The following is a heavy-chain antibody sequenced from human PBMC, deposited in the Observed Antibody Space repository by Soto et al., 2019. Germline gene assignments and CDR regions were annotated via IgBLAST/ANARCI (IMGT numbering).Heavy chain of an antibody. Sequence: PVGSLRLSCAASGFTFSSYAMSWVRQAPGKGLEWVSAISGSGGSTYYADSVKGRFTISRDNSKNTLYLQMNSLRAEDTAVYYCAKEGVGAIVATIFYYYYMDVWGKGTTVTVSS. CDR1: GFTFSSYA. J-gene: IGHJ6*03. CDR2: ISGSGGST. D-gene: IGHD5-12*01. V-gene: IGHV3-23*01. CDR3: AKEGVGAIVATIFYYYYMDV.